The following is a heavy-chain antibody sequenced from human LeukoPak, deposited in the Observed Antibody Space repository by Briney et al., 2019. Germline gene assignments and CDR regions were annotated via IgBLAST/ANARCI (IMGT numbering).Heavy chain of an antibody. Sequence: GGSLRLSCAASGFTFSSYSMNWVRQAPGKGLEGVSSISSSSSYIYYADSVKGRFTISRDNAKNSLYLQMNSLRAEDTAVYYCAKGEGILTTEDYWGQGTLVTVSS. CDR1: GFTFSSYS. CDR2: ISSSSSYI. CDR3: AKGEGILTTEDY. V-gene: IGHV3-21*01. J-gene: IGHJ4*02. D-gene: IGHD3-9*01.